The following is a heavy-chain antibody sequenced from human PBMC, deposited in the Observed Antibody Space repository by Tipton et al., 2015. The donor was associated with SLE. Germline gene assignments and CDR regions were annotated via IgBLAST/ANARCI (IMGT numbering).Heavy chain of an antibody. V-gene: IGHV3-74*01. CDR3: ARDGPREQLWRPYYMDV. D-gene: IGHD5-18*01. Sequence: SLRLSCAASGFTFSNYWMHWVRQTPEKGLVWVSRINTDGSTTNYADSVKGRFTISRDNAKNTLYLQMNSLRAEDTAVYYCARDGPREQLWRPYYMDVWGKGTTVIVSS. J-gene: IGHJ6*03. CDR2: INTDGSTT. CDR1: GFTFSNYW.